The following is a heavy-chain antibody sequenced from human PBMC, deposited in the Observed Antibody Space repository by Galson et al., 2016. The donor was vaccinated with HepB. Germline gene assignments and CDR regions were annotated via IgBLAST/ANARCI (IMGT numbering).Heavy chain of an antibody. Sequence: SVKVSCKVSGYNVSELSINWVRQAPGKGLEWMGGFDPGEGETIYAQKFQGRLSMTEDTSTNTAHMDLTSLTSEDSAVYFCTIMSYAIDFWGQGTLATVSS. D-gene: IGHD2-8*01. V-gene: IGHV1-24*01. CDR2: FDPGEGET. CDR1: GYNVSELS. J-gene: IGHJ4*02. CDR3: TIMSYAIDF.